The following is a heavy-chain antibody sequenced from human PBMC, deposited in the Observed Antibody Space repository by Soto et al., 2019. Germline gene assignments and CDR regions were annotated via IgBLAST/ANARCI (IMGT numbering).Heavy chain of an antibody. D-gene: IGHD6-19*01. CDR2: ISSSSSTI. CDR3: ARDSGGPPAVASDGYYYGMDV. CDR1: GFTFSSYS. Sequence: GGSLRLSCAASGFTFSSYSMNWVRQAPGKGLEWVSYISSSSSTIYYADSVKGRFTISRDNAKNSLYLQMNSLRAEDTAVYYCARDSGGPPAVASDGYYYGMDVWGQGTTVTVSS. J-gene: IGHJ6*02. V-gene: IGHV3-48*04.